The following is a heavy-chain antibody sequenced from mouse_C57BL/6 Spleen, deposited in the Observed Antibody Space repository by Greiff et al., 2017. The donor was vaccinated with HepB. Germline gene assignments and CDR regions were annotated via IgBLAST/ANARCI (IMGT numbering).Heavy chain of an antibody. J-gene: IGHJ2*01. D-gene: IGHD3-2*02. Sequence: QVQLQQSGAELVRPGTSVKVSCKASGYAFTNYLIEWVKQRPGQGLEWIGVINPGSGGTNYKEKFKGKATLTADKSSSTAYMQLSSLTSEDSAVYFCARRDSSGYYFDYWGQGTTLTVSS. CDR2: INPGSGGT. CDR3: ARRDSSGYYFDY. V-gene: IGHV1-54*01. CDR1: GYAFTNYL.